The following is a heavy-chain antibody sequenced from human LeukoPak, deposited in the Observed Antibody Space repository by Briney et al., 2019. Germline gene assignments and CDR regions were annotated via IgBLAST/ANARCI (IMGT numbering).Heavy chain of an antibody. CDR2: ISYDGSNK. D-gene: IGHD5-12*01. Sequence: GRSLRLSCAASGFTFSSYGMHWVRQAPGKGLEWVAVISYDGSNKYYADSVKGRFTISRDNSKNTLYLQMNSLRAEDTAVYYCAKGGQYSGYDPTFDYWGQGTLVTVSS. J-gene: IGHJ4*02. CDR1: GFTFSSYG. V-gene: IGHV3-30*18. CDR3: AKGGQYSGYDPTFDY.